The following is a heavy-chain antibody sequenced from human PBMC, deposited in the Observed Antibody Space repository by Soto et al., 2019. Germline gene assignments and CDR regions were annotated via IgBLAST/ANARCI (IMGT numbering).Heavy chain of an antibody. D-gene: IGHD3-3*01. CDR3: ASTDFWSGNELR. J-gene: IGHJ4*02. CDR2: MNPNSGNT. Sequence: ASVKLSCKASAYTFTIYYINWVRQATGQGLEWMGWMNPNSGNTGYAQKFQGRVTMTRNTSISTAYMELSSLRSEDTAVYYCASTDFWSGNELRWGQGTLVTVSS. CDR1: AYTFTIYY. V-gene: IGHV1-8*01.